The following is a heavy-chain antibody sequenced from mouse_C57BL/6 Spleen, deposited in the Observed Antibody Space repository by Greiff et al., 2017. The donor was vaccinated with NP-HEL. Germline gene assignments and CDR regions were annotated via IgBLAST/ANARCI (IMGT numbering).Heavy chain of an antibody. V-gene: IGHV5-17*01. CDR2: ISSGSSTI. J-gene: IGHJ2*01. Sequence: EVKLVESGGGLVKPGGSLKLSCAATGFTFSDYGMHWVRQAPEKGLEWVAYISSGSSTIYYADTVKGRFTISRDNAKNTLFLQMTSLRSEDTAMYYCAKPYYGSSFFDYWGQGTTLTVSS. CDR3: AKPYYGSSFFDY. D-gene: IGHD1-1*01. CDR1: GFTFSDYG.